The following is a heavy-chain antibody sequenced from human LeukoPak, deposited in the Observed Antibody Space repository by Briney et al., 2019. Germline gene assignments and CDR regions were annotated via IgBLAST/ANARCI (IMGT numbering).Heavy chain of an antibody. D-gene: IGHD1-26*01. V-gene: IGHV3-30-3*01. CDR1: GLTFSSYA. CDR3: ARHWPTAWELLAIFDS. J-gene: IGHJ4*02. CDR2: ISYDGSNK. Sequence: GRSLRLSCAASGLTFSSYAMHWVRQAPGKGLEWVAVISYDGSNKYYADSVKGRFTISRDNSKNTLYLQMNSLRAEDTAVYYCARHWPTAWELLAIFDSWGQGTLVTVSS.